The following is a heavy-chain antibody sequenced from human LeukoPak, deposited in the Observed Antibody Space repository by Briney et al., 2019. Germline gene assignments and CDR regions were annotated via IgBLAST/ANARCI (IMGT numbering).Heavy chain of an antibody. Sequence: GGSLRLSCAASGFTFSSYSMNWVRQAPGKGLEWVSSISSSSSYIYYADSVKGRFTISRDNAKNSLYLQMNSLRAEDTAVYYCAREADYYGSRIENWFDPWGQGTLVTVSP. V-gene: IGHV3-21*01. CDR2: ISSSSSYI. CDR1: GFTFSSYS. CDR3: AREADYYGSRIENWFDP. D-gene: IGHD3-10*01. J-gene: IGHJ5*02.